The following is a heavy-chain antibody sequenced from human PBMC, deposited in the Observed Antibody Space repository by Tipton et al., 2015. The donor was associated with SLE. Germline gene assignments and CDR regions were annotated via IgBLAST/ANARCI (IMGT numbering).Heavy chain of an antibody. Sequence: TLSLTCTVSGGSITSGSYYWSWIRQPAGKGLEWIGRIYSSGSTYYNPSLKSRVTISVDTSKNQFSLKLSSVTAADMAVYYCARVGGIAARYYYYYMDVWGKGTTVTVSS. CDR2: IYSSGST. D-gene: IGHD6-6*01. J-gene: IGHJ6*03. CDR1: GGSITSGSYY. CDR3: ARVGGIAARYYYYYMDV. V-gene: IGHV4-61*02.